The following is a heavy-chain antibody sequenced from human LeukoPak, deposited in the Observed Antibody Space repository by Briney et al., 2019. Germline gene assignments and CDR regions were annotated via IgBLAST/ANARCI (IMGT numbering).Heavy chain of an antibody. CDR2: ISGSGGST. Sequence: QAGGSLRLSCAASGFTFSSYAMSWVRQAPGKGLEWVSAISGSGGSTYHADSVKGRFTISRDNSKNTLYLQMNSLRAEDTAVYYCAKEGLVVVTSKSYWGQGTLVTVSS. V-gene: IGHV3-23*01. J-gene: IGHJ4*02. CDR3: AKEGLVVVTSKSY. CDR1: GFTFSSYA. D-gene: IGHD2-21*02.